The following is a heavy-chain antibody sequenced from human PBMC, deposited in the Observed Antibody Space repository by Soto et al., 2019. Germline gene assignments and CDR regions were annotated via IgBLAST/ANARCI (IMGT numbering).Heavy chain of an antibody. D-gene: IGHD3-3*01. J-gene: IGHJ5*02. Sequence: QVQLVQYGAEVKKPGASVKVSCKASGYTFTSYDINWVRQATGQGLEWMGWMNPNSGNTGYAQKFQGRVTMTRNTSISTAYMELSSLRSEDTAVYYCARGVLRFLPGNNWFDPWGQGTLVTVSS. CDR3: ARGVLRFLPGNNWFDP. CDR2: MNPNSGNT. V-gene: IGHV1-8*01. CDR1: GYTFTSYD.